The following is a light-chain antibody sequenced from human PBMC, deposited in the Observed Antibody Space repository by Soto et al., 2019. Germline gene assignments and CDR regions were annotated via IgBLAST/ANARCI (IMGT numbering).Light chain of an antibody. CDR3: QQYYGFPRT. V-gene: IGKV1-8*01. Sequence: AIRMTQSPSSFSASTGDRVSITCRASQDISSYLAWYQQKPGKAPKLLIYDASTLQSGVPSRFSGSGSGTDFTLTIGCLQSEDFATYYCQQYYGFPRTFGQGTKVEIK. J-gene: IGKJ1*01. CDR2: DAS. CDR1: QDISSY.